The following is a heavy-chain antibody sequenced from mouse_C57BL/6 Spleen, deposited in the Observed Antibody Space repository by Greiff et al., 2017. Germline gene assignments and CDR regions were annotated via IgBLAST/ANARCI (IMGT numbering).Heavy chain of an antibody. Sequence: EVKLVESGGGLVQPGGSLSLSCAASGFTFTDYYMSWVRQPPGKALEWLGFIRNKANGYTTEYSASVKGRFTISRDTSHSLLYLQMDALRAEDSASYYCASLDLDYYSSSFHYFDVWGTGTTVTVSS. CDR1: GFTFTDYY. CDR2: IRNKANGYTT. CDR3: ASLDLDYYSSSFHYFDV. D-gene: IGHD1-1*01. V-gene: IGHV7-3*01. J-gene: IGHJ1*03.